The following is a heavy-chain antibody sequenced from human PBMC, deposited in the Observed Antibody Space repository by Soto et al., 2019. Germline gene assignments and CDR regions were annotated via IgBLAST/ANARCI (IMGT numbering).Heavy chain of an antibody. CDR1: GFSLSSTRVA. CDR3: AHSVVAGLGYYFDC. CDR2: IYWDDDK. D-gene: IGHD6-19*01. V-gene: IGHV2-5*02. Sequence: QITLKESGPTLVKPTQTLTLTCTFSGFSLSSTRVAVGWIRQPPGKALEWLALIYWDDDKRYSTFLKSRLTITKDTSKNQVVLTMSNMDPLDTATYYCAHSVVAGLGYYFDCWGQGTLVTVSS. J-gene: IGHJ4*02.